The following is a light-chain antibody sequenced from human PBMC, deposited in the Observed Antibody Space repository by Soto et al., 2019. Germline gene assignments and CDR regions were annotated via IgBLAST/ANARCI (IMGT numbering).Light chain of an antibody. CDR3: NQYGGSPLFT. Sequence: EIVLTQSPGTLSLYPGERATLSCRASQSVSSSYLAWYQQKPGQAPRLLIYGASSRATGIPDRLSGSGSGTDFTLTISRREPEEVAVYYCNQYGGSPLFTFGPWTKVDIK. CDR1: QSVSSSY. CDR2: GAS. V-gene: IGKV3-20*01. J-gene: IGKJ3*01.